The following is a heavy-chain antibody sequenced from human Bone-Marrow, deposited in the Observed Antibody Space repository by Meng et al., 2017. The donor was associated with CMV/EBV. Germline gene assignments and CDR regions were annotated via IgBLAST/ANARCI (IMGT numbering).Heavy chain of an antibody. V-gene: IGHV3-48*03. CDR1: GFTFSAHE. CDR3: AAGATTGDY. CDR2: IRNSGTTV. D-gene: IGHD1-26*01. Sequence: GESLKISCAASGFTFSAHEMNRVRQAPGRGLEWVSYIRNSGTTVYYADSVKGRFTISRDNAKDSLYLQMNSLRAEDTAVYYCAAGATTGDYWGQGTLVTVSS. J-gene: IGHJ4*02.